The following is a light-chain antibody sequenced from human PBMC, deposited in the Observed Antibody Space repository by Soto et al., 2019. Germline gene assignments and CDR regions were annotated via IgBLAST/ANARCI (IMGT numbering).Light chain of an antibody. V-gene: IGKV1-5*03. CDR1: QSISTW. J-gene: IGKJ4*01. CDR3: QQYNSYSPLT. Sequence: DIQMTQSPSTLSASVGDRVTITCRASQSISTWLAWYQQKPGKAPKLLIYKASGLESGVPSRFSGSVSGTDFTLTISSLQPDDFATYYCQQYNSYSPLTFGGGTKVDI. CDR2: KAS.